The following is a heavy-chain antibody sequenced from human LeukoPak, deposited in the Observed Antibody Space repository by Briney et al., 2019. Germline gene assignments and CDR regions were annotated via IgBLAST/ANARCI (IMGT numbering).Heavy chain of an antibody. CDR1: GFTFSSYS. V-gene: IGHV3-21*01. D-gene: IGHD2-15*01. CDR3: ASSMVAAPH. J-gene: IGHJ4*02. Sequence: GGSLRLSCAVSGFTFSSYSMNWVHQAPGNGLEWVSSISSSSSYIYYADSVKGRFTISRDNAKNSLYLQMNSLRAEDTAIYYCASSMVAAPHWGQGTLVIVSS. CDR2: ISSSSSYI.